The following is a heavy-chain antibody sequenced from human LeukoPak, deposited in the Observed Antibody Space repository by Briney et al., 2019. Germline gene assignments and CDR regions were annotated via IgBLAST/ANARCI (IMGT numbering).Heavy chain of an antibody. CDR1: GDSISSSSYY. J-gene: IGHJ2*01. V-gene: IGHV4-39*07. CDR3: ARGGYSYGYLDL. CDR2: IYYSGST. D-gene: IGHD5-18*01. Sequence: PSETLSLTCTASGDSISSSSYYWGWIRQPPGKGLEWIGSIYYSGSTYYNPSLKSRVSISVDTSKNQFSLKLTSVTAADTAVYYCARGGYSYGYLDLWGRGTLVTVSS.